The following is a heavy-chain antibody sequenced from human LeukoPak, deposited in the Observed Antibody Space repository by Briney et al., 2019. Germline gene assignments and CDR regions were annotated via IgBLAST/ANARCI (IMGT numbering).Heavy chain of an antibody. CDR3: AKGRGSSGYIYFDY. CDR2: IRYDGSEK. Sequence: GGSLRLSCAASGFTFSNYGMHWVRQAPGKGLEWVAFIRYDGSEKYFAESVKGRFTISRDNSKDMLHLQMNSLRAEDTAVYCCAKGRGSSGYIYFDYWGQGTLVTVSS. J-gene: IGHJ4*02. CDR1: GFTFSNYG. V-gene: IGHV3-30*02. D-gene: IGHD6-19*01.